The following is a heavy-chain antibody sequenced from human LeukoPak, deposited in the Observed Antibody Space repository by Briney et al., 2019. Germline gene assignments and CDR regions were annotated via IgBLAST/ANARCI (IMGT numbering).Heavy chain of an antibody. J-gene: IGHJ4*02. CDR1: GYTFTSYY. V-gene: IGHV1-46*01. CDR3: ARSANGLGDFDY. CDR2: INPSGGST. D-gene: IGHD3-16*01. Sequence: XXVKVSCKASGYTFTSYYMHWVRQAPGQGLEWMGIINPSGGSTSYAQKFQGRVTMTRDTSTSTVYMELSSLRSEDTAVYYCARSANGLGDFDYWGQGTLVTVSS.